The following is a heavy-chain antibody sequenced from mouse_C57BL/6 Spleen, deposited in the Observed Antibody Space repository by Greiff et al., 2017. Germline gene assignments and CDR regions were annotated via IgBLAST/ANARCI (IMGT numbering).Heavy chain of an antibody. D-gene: IGHD2-3*01. V-gene: IGHV1-82*01. Sequence: QVQLQQSGPELVKPGASVKISCKASGYAFSSSWMNWVKQRPGKGLEWIGRIYPGDGDTNYNGKFKGKATLTADKSSSTAYMQLSSLTSEDSAVYFCAREGWLLLYYYAMDYWGQGTSDTVSS. CDR1: GYAFSSSW. J-gene: IGHJ4*01. CDR2: IYPGDGDT. CDR3: AREGWLLLYYYAMDY.